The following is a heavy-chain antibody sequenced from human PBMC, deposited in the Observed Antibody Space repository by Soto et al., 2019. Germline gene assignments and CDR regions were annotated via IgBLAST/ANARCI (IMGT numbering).Heavy chain of an antibody. V-gene: IGHV1-69*01. CDR3: ARHGDIVVVPAALAYYYYGMDV. Sequence: SCKASGGTFSSYAISWVRQAPGQGLEWMGGIIPIFGTANYAQKFQGRVTITADESTSTAYMELSSLRSEDTAVYYCARHGDIVVVPAALAYYYYGMDVWGQGTTATVSS. CDR2: IIPIFGTA. CDR1: GGTFSSYA. D-gene: IGHD2-2*01. J-gene: IGHJ6*02.